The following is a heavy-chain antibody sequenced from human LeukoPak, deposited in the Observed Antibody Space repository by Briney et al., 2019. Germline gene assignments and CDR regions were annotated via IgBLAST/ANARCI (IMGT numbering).Heavy chain of an antibody. CDR1: GGSISSYY. CDR3: ARDLGYCSGGSCYFFDY. D-gene: IGHD2-15*01. Sequence: SETLSLTCTVSGGSISSYYWSWIRQPPGKGLEWIGEINHSGSTNYNPSLKSRVTISVDTSKDQFSLKLSSVTAADTAVYYCARDLGYCSGGSCYFFDYWGQGTLVTVSS. J-gene: IGHJ4*02. CDR2: INHSGST. V-gene: IGHV4-34*01.